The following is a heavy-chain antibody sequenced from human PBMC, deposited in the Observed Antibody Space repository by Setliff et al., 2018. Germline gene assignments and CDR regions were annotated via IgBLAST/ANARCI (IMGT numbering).Heavy chain of an antibody. CDR1: GFTFSSYW. D-gene: IGHD5-18*01. J-gene: IGHJ6*03. Sequence: PGGSLRLSCAASGFTFSSYWMHWVRQAPGKGLVWVSRINSDGSSTGYADSVKGRFTISRDNAKNTLYLQMNSLRAEDTAVYYCARGQQQLWPQADNYYIDVWDKGTTVTVSS. CDR2: INSDGSST. CDR3: ARGQQQLWPQADNYYIDV. V-gene: IGHV3-74*01.